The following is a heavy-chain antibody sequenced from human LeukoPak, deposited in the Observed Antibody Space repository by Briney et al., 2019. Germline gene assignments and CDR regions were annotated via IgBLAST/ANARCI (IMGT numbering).Heavy chain of an antibody. CDR3: TRGYYRVDF. D-gene: IGHD2-15*01. CDR2: ISSSSSNI. V-gene: IGHV3-48*01. Sequence: PGGSLRLSCAASGFTFDTYNMNWVRQAPGKGLEWVSHISSSSSNIYYADSVKGRFTISRDNAKNSLYLQMNSLRAEDTAVYYCTRGYYRVDFWGQGTLVTVSS. CDR1: GFTFDTYN. J-gene: IGHJ4*02.